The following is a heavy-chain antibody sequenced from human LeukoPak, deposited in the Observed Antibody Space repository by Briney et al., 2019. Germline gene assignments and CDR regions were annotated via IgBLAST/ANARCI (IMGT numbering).Heavy chain of an antibody. J-gene: IGHJ5*02. CDR1: GGTFSSYA. CDR2: IIPIFGTA. Sequence: SVKVSCKAPGGTFSSYAISWVRQAPGQGLEWMGGIIPIFGTANYAQKFQGRVTITADESTSTAYMELSSLRFEDTAVYYCARARCSGGSCYSLGWFDPWGQGTLVTVSS. CDR3: ARARCSGGSCYSLGWFDP. V-gene: IGHV1-69*13. D-gene: IGHD2-15*01.